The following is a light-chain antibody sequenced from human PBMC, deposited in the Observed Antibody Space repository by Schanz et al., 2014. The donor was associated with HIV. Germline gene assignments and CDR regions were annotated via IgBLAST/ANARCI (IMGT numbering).Light chain of an antibody. Sequence: EIVMTQSPATLSVSPGERATLSCRASQSVTSNVAWYQQKPGQAPRLLIYGASTRATGIPARFSGSGSGTEFTLTISSLQSEDFAVYYGQQRSDWPLTFGGGTKVEIK. J-gene: IGKJ4*01. CDR2: GAS. CDR3: QQRSDWPLT. CDR1: QSVTSN. V-gene: IGKV3-15*01.